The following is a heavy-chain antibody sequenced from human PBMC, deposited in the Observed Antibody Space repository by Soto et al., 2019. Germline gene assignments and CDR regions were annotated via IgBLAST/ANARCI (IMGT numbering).Heavy chain of an antibody. J-gene: IGHJ4*02. CDR2: ISSNGGST. CDR3: VNDDILTGYVPGSPGY. CDR1: GFTFSSYA. Sequence: EVQLVESGGGLVQPGGSLRLSCSASGFTFSSYAMHWVRQAPGKGLEYVSAISSNGGSTYYADSVKGRFTISRDNSKNPLCLQMSRLRAADTAVYYCVNDDILTGYVPGSPGYWGQGTLVTVSS. D-gene: IGHD3-9*01. V-gene: IGHV3-64D*08.